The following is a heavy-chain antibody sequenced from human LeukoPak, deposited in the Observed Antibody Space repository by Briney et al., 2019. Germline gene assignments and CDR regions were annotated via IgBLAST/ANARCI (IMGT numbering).Heavy chain of an antibody. Sequence: GGSPRLSCAASGFTFSSYWMSWVRQAPGKGLEWVANIKQDGSEKYYVDSVKGRFTISRDNAKNSLYLQMNSLRAEDTAVYYCATDKVVVVTTIPYYYYGMDVWGQGTTVTVSS. CDR1: GFTFSSYW. V-gene: IGHV3-7*03. D-gene: IGHD2-21*02. J-gene: IGHJ6*02. CDR3: ATDKVVVVTTIPYYYYGMDV. CDR2: IKQDGSEK.